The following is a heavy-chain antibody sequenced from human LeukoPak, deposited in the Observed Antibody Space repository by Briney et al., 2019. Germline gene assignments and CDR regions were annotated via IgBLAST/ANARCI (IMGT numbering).Heavy chain of an antibody. V-gene: IGHV4-4*07. J-gene: IGHJ4*02. D-gene: IGHD6-13*01. CDR1: GGSISDYY. Sequence: PSETLSLTCTVSGGSISDYYWSRIRQPAGKGLEWIGRIYTSGSTIYSPSLKSRVTMSIHTSKNQFSLKLSSVTAADTAVYYCARGFGSSWYYFDYWGQGTLVTVSS. CDR3: ARGFGSSWYYFDY. CDR2: IYTSGST.